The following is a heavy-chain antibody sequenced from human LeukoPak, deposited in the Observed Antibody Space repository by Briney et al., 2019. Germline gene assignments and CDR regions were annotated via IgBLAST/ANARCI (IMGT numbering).Heavy chain of an antibody. CDR3: ARDRLGWFDP. V-gene: IGHV3-30*05. CDR1: GFTFSSYG. Sequence: GRSLRLSCAASGFTFSSYGMHWVRQAPGKGLEWVAVISYDGSNKYYADSVKGRFTISRDNSKNTLYLQMNSLRAEDTAVYYCARDRLGWFDPWGQGTLVTVSS. D-gene: IGHD3-16*01. J-gene: IGHJ5*02. CDR2: ISYDGSNK.